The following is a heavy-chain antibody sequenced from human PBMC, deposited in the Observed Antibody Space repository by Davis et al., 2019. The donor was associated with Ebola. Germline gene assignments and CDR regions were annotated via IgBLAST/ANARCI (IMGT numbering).Heavy chain of an antibody. D-gene: IGHD1-26*01. V-gene: IGHV3-30*02. CDR1: GFTFSSYA. CDR3: AKAGHCGNYCSFDS. J-gene: IGHJ4*02. CDR2: VRSHGSDD. Sequence: GESLKISCAASGFTFSSYAMIWVRHAPGRGLEWVAFVRSHGSDDHYADSVKGRFTISRDNSKNTLYLQMNSLRAEDTAVYYCAKAGHCGNYCSFDSWGQGTLLTVSS.